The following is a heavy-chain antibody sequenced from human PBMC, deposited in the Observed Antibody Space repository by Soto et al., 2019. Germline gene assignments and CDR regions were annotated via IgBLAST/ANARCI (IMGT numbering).Heavy chain of an antibody. CDR1: GYSFTSNW. J-gene: IGHJ6*02. Sequence: LGESLKISCKGSGYSFTSNWINWVRQMPGKGLKWIGRIDPSDSYTNYSPSFQGRVTISTDNSITTAYLQWSSLKASDTAMYFCARLDRASSRGDDYYYGLDVWGQGTTVTVSS. D-gene: IGHD6-6*01. V-gene: IGHV5-10-1*01. CDR3: ARLDRASSRGDDYYYGLDV. CDR2: IDPSDSYT.